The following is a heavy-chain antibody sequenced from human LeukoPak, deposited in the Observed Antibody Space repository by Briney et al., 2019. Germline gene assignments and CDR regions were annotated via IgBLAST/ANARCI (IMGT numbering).Heavy chain of an antibody. CDR1: GGSISSYY. D-gene: IGHD6-13*01. V-gene: IGHV4-4*07. CDR2: IYTSGST. J-gene: IGHJ4*02. Sequence: SETLSLTCTVSGGSISSYYWNWIRQPAGEGLEWIGRIYTSGSTNYNPSLKSRVTMSADTSKNQFSLELTSVTAADTAVYYCAGADITASYSNSWATFDSWGQGTLVTVSS. CDR3: AGADITASYSNSWATFDS.